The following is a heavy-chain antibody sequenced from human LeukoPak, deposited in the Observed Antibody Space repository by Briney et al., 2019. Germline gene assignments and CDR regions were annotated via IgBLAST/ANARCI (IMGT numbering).Heavy chain of an antibody. CDR1: GFTFSSYS. Sequence: PGGSLRLSCAASGFTFSSYSMNWVRQAPGKGLEWVSSISSSSSYIYYADSVKGRFTISRDNAKNSLYLQMNSLRAEDTAVYYCARDYDSSGYLDYWGQGTLVTVSS. J-gene: IGHJ4*02. CDR3: ARDYDSSGYLDY. D-gene: IGHD3-22*01. CDR2: ISSSSSYI. V-gene: IGHV3-21*01.